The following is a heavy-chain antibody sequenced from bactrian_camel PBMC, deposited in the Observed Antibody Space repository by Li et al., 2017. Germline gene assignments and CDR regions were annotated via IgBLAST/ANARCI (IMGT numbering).Heavy chain of an antibody. CDR3: RRVVGSATLPSIGAGLTT. CDR2: INARASST. Sequence: VQLVESGGGLVQPGGSLRLSCAASGFTFSSYAMSWVRQAPGKGLEWVSAINARASSTYYTDSVKGRFTISRDNAKNTVYLQLNSLKPDDMACITVRRVVGSATLPSIGAGLTTGARGPRSPSP. J-gene: IGHJ4*01. CDR1: GFTFSSYA. D-gene: IGHD4*01. V-gene: IGHV3S40*01.